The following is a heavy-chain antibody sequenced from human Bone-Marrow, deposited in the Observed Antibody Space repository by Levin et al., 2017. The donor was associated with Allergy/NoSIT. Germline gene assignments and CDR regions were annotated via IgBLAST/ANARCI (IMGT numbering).Heavy chain of an antibody. V-gene: IGHV3-9*01. CDR3: VKDASSTWFWDPESKSNDYYYNLDV. Sequence: PGGSLRLSCVASGFSFDDYAMHWVRQAPGKGLEWVSGVSWNSRSLAYAGSVKGRFTVSRDNAKKSLHLQMNSLTTEDTALYYCVKDASSTWFWDPESKSNDYYYNLDVWGQGTTVTVS. D-gene: IGHD6-13*01. J-gene: IGHJ6*02. CDR2: VSWNSRSL. CDR1: GFSFDDYA.